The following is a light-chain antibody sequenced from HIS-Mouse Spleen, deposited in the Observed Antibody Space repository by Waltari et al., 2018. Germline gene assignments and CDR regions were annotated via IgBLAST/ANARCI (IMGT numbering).Light chain of an antibody. V-gene: IGLV2-8*01. Sequence: QSALTQPPSASGSPGPSVTISCTCTSSDVGGYNYVSWYQQHPGKAPKLMIYEVSKRPAGVPDRFSGSKSGNTASLTVSGLQAEDEADYYCSSYAGSNNVVFGGGTKLTVL. CDR1: SSDVGGYNY. CDR2: EVS. J-gene: IGLJ2*01. CDR3: SSYAGSNNVV.